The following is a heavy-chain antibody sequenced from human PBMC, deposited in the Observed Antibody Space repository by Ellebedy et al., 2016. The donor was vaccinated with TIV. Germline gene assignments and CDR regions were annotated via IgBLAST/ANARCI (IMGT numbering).Heavy chain of an antibody. CDR3: ARGVGSGWYDNWFDP. Sequence: ASVKVSCKASGGTFSSYAISWVRQAPGQGLEWMGGIIPIFGTANYAQKFQGRVPITADESTSTAYMELSSLRAEDTAVYYCARGVGSGWYDNWFDPWGQGTLVTVSS. CDR2: IIPIFGTA. D-gene: IGHD6-13*01. V-gene: IGHV1-69*13. CDR1: GGTFSSYA. J-gene: IGHJ5*02.